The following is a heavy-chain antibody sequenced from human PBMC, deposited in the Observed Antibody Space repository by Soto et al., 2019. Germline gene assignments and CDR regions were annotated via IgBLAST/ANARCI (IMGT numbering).Heavy chain of an antibody. Sequence: SETLSLTCAVYGGSFSGYYWSWIRQPPGKGLEWIGEINHSGSTNYNPSLKSRVTLSVDTSKNQFSLKLSSVTAADTAVYYCARGTGTTYYYYGMDVWGQGTTVTVSS. CDR1: GGSFSGYY. J-gene: IGHJ6*02. D-gene: IGHD1-1*01. CDR3: ARGTGTTYYYYGMDV. V-gene: IGHV4-34*01. CDR2: INHSGST.